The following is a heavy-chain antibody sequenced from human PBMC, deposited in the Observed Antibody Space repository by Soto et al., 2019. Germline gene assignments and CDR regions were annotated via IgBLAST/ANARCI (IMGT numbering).Heavy chain of an antibody. J-gene: IGHJ6*02. D-gene: IGHD6-13*01. Sequence: PGGSLRLSCAACGFTFCNAWMNWVRQAPGKGLEWVGRIKSKTDGGTTDYAAPVKGRFTISRDDSKNTLYLQMNSLKTEDTAVYYCTTGSWYYYYYGMDVWGQGTTVTVSS. V-gene: IGHV3-15*07. CDR2: IKSKTDGGTT. CDR3: TTGSWYYYYYGMDV. CDR1: GFTFCNAW.